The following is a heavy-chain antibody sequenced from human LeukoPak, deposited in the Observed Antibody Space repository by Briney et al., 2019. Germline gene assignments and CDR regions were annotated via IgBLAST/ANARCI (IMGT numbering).Heavy chain of an antibody. J-gene: IGHJ3*02. D-gene: IGHD1-26*01. CDR2: IYYNGNT. V-gene: IGHV4-59*08. CDR3: ARPNSGTSPYDAFDI. Sequence: SETLSLTCTVSGDSISGYYWSWIRQPPGKGLEWIGHIYYNGNTNYNASLKGRVAISVDTPKNQFSLKVTSLTAADTAVYYCARPNSGTSPYDAFDIWGQGTMITVS. CDR1: GDSISGYY.